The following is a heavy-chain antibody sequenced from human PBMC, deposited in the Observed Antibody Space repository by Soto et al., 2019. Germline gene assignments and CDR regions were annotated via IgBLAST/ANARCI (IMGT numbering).Heavy chain of an antibody. CDR3: ASGSGVRGTSLAVSVFDY. Sequence: VELVQSGPEVTKPGAAVKVSCKASGYTVTRYYMHWVRQPHGEGLDWMGIIHPSAGSTNYTQKCGCGVTMTTDKSTSTVYMALSSLRSEDTAVYYCASGSGVRGTSLAVSVFDYWGKGNLVTVSS. CDR2: IHPSAGST. J-gene: IGHJ4*02. CDR1: GYTVTRYY. D-gene: IGHD3-10*01. V-gene: IGHV1-46*01.